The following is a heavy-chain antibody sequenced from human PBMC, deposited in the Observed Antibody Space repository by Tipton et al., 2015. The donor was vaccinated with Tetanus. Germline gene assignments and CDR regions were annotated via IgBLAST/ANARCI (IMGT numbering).Heavy chain of an antibody. V-gene: IGHV4-39*01. J-gene: IGHJ4*02. CDR3: AGLYYYDSASYPLY. D-gene: IGHD3-10*01. CDR1: GGSISSRSHY. CDR2: IYYSGST. Sequence: TLSLTCTVSGGSISSRSHYWGWIRQPPGKGLEWIGSIYYSGSTYYNASVKSRVSISVDTSKNRFSLRLRSVTAADTAVFYCAGLYYYDSASYPLYWGQGTLVTVSS.